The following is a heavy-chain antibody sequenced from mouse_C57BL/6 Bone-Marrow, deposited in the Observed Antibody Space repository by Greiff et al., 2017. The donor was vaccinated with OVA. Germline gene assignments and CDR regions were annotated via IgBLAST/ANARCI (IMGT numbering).Heavy chain of an antibody. J-gene: IGHJ2*01. CDR3: TWRYFDY. V-gene: IGHV14-4*01. Sequence: EVQVVESGAELVRPGASVKLSCTASGFTIKDDYMHWVKQRPEQGLEWIGWIDPENGDTEYASKFQGKATITADTSSNTAYLQLSSLSSEDTAVYYCTWRYFDYWGQGTTLTVSS. CDR1: GFTIKDDY. CDR2: IDPENGDT.